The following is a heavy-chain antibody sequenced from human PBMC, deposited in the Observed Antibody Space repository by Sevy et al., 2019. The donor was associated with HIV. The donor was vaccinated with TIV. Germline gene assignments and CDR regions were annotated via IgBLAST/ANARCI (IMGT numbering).Heavy chain of an antibody. CDR1: GFTFRDYY. D-gene: IGHD3-3*01. CDR2: ISSSSSYT. CDR3: ASPAYYDFWSGYQGTYGMDV. V-gene: IGHV3-11*06. Sequence: GGSLRLSCAASGFTFRDYYMSWIRQAPGKGLEWVSYISSSSSYTNYADSVKGRFTISRDNAKNSLYLQMNSLRAEDTAVYYCASPAYYDFWSGYQGTYGMDVWGQGTTVTVSS. J-gene: IGHJ6*02.